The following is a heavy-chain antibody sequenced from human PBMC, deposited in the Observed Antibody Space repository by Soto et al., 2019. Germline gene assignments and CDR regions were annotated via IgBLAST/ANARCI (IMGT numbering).Heavy chain of an antibody. V-gene: IGHV4-59*01. D-gene: IGHD6-13*01. CDR3: ARVIAAAGTPIDP. CDR2: IYYSGST. J-gene: IGHJ5*02. Sequence: PSETLSLTCTVSGGSISSYYWSWIRQPPGKGLEWIGYIYYSGSTNYNPSLKSRVTISVDTSKNQFSLKLSSVTAADTAVYYCARVIAAAGTPIDPWGQGTLVTVSS. CDR1: GGSISSYY.